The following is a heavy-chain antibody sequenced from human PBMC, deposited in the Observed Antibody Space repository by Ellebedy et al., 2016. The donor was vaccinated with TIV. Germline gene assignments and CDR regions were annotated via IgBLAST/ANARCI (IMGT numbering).Heavy chain of an antibody. D-gene: IGHD3-10*01. CDR2: ISSSSSTI. CDR3: ASSRGVRATFDY. J-gene: IGHJ4*02. Sequence: PGGSLRLSCAASGFTFSSYSMNRVRQAPGKGLEWVSYISSSSSTIYYADSVKGRFTISRDNAKNSLYLQMNSLRDEDTAVYYCASSRGVRATFDYWGQGTLVTVSS. CDR1: GFTFSSYS. V-gene: IGHV3-48*02.